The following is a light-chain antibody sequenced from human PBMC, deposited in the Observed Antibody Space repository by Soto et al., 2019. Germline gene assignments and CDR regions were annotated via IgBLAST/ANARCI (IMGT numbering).Light chain of an antibody. CDR3: LQSYNSPYT. Sequence: DIQMTQSPSSLSASVGDRVTVTCRAGQSISTYLNWYQEKPGKAPKLLIYAASSLQSGVPSRFSGSRSGTDFTLTIRSLQPEDFATYYCLQSYNSPYTFGQGTKLEIK. J-gene: IGKJ2*01. V-gene: IGKV1-39*01. CDR2: AAS. CDR1: QSISTY.